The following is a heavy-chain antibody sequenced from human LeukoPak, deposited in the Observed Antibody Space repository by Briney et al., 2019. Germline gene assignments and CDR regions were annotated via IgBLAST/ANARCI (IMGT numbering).Heavy chain of an antibody. D-gene: IGHD6-19*01. CDR1: GFTFSNYA. J-gene: IGHJ4*02. V-gene: IGHV3-23*01. CDR3: AREAVAANAFDY. Sequence: GGSPRLSCAASGFTFSNYAMSWVRQAPGKGLEWVSRISGSGHTTYYTDSVKGRFTISRDTSRNTLYLQMNSLRVEDTAVYYCAREAVAANAFDYWGQGTLVTVSS. CDR2: ISGSGHTT.